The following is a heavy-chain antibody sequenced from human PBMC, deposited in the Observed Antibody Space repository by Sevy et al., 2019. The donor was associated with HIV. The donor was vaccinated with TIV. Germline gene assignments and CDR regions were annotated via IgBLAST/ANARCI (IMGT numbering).Heavy chain of an antibody. CDR1: GFTFSRYW. CDR3: ARKDSSGLDC. V-gene: IGHV3-74*01. D-gene: IGHD3-22*01. Sequence: GGSLRLSCAASGFTFSRYWMHWVRQVPGKGLVWVSRINSDGSSTSYAESVRGRFTISRDNAKNTLYLQMNGLRAEDTAVYYCARKDSSGLDCWGQGTLVTVSS. CDR2: INSDGSST. J-gene: IGHJ4*02.